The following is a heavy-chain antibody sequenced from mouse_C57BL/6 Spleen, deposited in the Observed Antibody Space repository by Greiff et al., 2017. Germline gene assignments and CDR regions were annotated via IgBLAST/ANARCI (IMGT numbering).Heavy chain of an antibody. D-gene: IGHD2-4*01. J-gene: IGHJ4*01. V-gene: IGHV1-78*01. CDR2: IYPRGGST. Sequence: QVQLQQSDAELVKPGASVKISCKVSGYTFTDHTIHWMKQRPEQGLEWIGYIYPRGGSTKYNEKFKGKATLTADKSSSTAYMQLNSLTSEDSEVYFCARWGYDYDGAMDYWGQGTSVTVSA. CDR3: ARWGYDYDGAMDY. CDR1: GYTFTDHT.